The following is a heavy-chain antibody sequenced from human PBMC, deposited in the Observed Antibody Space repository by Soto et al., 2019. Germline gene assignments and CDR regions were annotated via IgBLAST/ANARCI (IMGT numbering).Heavy chain of an antibody. CDR3: ARDNGYSYAYTLDF. Sequence: PSETLSLTCTVSGGSISPYYWSWIRQSPGKGLEWIAYIYYSGSTNYNPSLKSRVTISVDTSKNQFSLKLSSVTAADTAVYYCARDNGYSYAYTLDFWGQGTLVTVSS. CDR1: GGSISPYY. J-gene: IGHJ4*02. D-gene: IGHD5-18*01. CDR2: IYYSGST. V-gene: IGHV4-59*01.